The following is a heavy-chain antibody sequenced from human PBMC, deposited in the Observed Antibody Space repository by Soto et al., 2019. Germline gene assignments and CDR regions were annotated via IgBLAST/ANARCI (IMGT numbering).Heavy chain of an antibody. D-gene: IGHD6-13*01. CDR3: AKEEAAATSGGGMDV. CDR1: CGSIHSYY. CDR2: VSYSGNT. V-gene: IGHV4-59*12. J-gene: IGHJ6*02. Sequence: PSETLSLTCTVSCGSIHSYYWSWIRQPPGKGLEWIGYVSYSGNTYYNPSLKSRVAISVDTSKNQFSLNLSSVTAADTAVYYCAKEEAAATSGGGMDVWGQGTTVTVSS.